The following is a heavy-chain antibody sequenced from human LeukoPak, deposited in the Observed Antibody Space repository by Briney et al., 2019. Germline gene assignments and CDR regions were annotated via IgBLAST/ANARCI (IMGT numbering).Heavy chain of an antibody. Sequence: ASVKVSCKASGYTFTGYYIHWVRQAPGQGLEWMGWSNPNSGATNYAQKFQGSVTMTSDTSISTAYMELSRLTSDDTAMYYCARYGSGNYDFDYWGQGTLVTVSS. J-gene: IGHJ4*02. CDR2: SNPNSGAT. CDR1: GYTFTGYY. D-gene: IGHD3-10*01. CDR3: ARYGSGNYDFDY. V-gene: IGHV1-2*02.